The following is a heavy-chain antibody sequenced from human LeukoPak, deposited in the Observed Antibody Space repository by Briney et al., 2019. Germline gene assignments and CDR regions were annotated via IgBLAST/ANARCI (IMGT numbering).Heavy chain of an antibody. V-gene: IGHV3-23*01. Sequence: GGSMRLSCAASGFTFSSYAMSWVRQAPGKGLEWVSAISGSGGSTYYADSVKGRFTISRDNSKNTLYLQMNSLGAEDTAVYYCAKGVATIQTLDYWGQGTLVTVSS. J-gene: IGHJ4*02. CDR1: GFTFSSYA. CDR2: ISGSGGST. CDR3: AKGVATIQTLDY. D-gene: IGHD5-12*01.